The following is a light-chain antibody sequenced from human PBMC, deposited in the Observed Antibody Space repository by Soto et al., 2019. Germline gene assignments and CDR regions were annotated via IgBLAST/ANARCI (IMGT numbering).Light chain of an antibody. CDR1: SSDVGSYNL. CDR2: EGS. V-gene: IGLV2-23*03. CDR3: CSYAGSSTFGVV. J-gene: IGLJ2*01. Sequence: QSALTQPASVSGSPGQSITISCTGTSSDVGSYNLVSWYQQHPGKAPKLMIYEGSKRPSGVSNRFSGSKSCNTSSLTISGLQAEEEADYYCCSYAGSSTFGVVFGGGTKVTVL.